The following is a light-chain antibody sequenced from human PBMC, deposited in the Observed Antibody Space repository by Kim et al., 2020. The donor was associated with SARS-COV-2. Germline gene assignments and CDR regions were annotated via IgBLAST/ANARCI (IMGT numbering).Light chain of an antibody. V-gene: IGKV1-5*03. J-gene: IGKJ1*01. Sequence: DIQMTQSPSTLSASVGDRVTITCRASQNINTWLAWYQQKPGKAPKLLIYKASDLESGVPSRFSGSGSGAEFTFTISSLQPDDFATYYCQQYDTYATFGQGTKVDIK. CDR2: KAS. CDR3: QQYDTYAT. CDR1: QNINTW.